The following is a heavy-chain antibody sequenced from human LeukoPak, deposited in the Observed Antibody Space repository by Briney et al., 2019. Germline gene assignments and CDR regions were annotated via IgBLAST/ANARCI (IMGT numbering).Heavy chain of an antibody. CDR1: GFTFSSYA. CDR3: ARPAGTYYYDSSGYTLDY. J-gene: IGHJ4*02. Sequence: GRSLRLSCAASGFTFSSYAMYWVRQAPGKGLEWVAVISYDGSNKYYADSVKGRFTISRDNSKNTLYLQMNSLRAEDTAVYYCARPAGTYYYDSSGYTLDYWGQGTLVTVSS. V-gene: IGHV3-30-3*01. CDR2: ISYDGSNK. D-gene: IGHD3-22*01.